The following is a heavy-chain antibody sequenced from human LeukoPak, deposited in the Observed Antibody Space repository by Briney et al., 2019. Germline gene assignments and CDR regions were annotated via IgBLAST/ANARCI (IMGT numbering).Heavy chain of an antibody. V-gene: IGHV1-8*01. CDR3: ARDFQWLPRWGTQSFDY. Sequence: ASVKVSCKASGYTFTSYDINWVRQATGQGLEWMGWMNPNSGNTGYAQKFQGRVTMTRNTSISTAYMELSSLRSEDTAVYYCARDFQWLPRWGTQSFDYWGQGTLVTVSS. CDR2: MNPNSGNT. D-gene: IGHD6-19*01. CDR1: GYTFTSYD. J-gene: IGHJ4*02.